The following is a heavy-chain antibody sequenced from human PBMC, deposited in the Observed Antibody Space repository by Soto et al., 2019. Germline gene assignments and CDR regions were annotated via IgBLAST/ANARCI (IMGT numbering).Heavy chain of an antibody. Sequence: EEQLVESGGGLVQPGGSLRLSCAASGLTVGRNYMSWVRQAPGKGLEWVSVIYSGDDTYYADSVRGRFTISRDNSKNSLLLQKKDVRGEDSAADYCARDRGGGYCTGTSCYRLYLDVWGKGTTVIVSS. D-gene: IGHD2-2*01. J-gene: IGHJ6*03. CDR3: ARDRGGGYCTGTSCYRLYLDV. V-gene: IGHV3-66*01. CDR1: GLTVGRNY. CDR2: IYSGDDT.